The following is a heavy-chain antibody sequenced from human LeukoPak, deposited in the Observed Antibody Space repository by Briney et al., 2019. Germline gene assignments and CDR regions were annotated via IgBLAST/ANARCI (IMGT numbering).Heavy chain of an antibody. CDR2: IYTSGST. CDR3: ARASYSYDINGWVPFDY. CDR1: GGSISYYY. V-gene: IGHV4-4*07. Sequence: SETLSLTCTVSGGSISYYYWNWIRQPAGTGLEWIGRIYTSGSTNYNPSLKSRVTISGDTSKNQFSLRLSSVTAADTAVYYCARASYSYDINGWVPFDYWGQGTLVTVSS. J-gene: IGHJ4*02. D-gene: IGHD3-22*01.